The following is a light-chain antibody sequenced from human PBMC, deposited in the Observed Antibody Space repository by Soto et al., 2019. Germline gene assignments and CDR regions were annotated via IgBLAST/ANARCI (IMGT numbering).Light chain of an antibody. J-gene: IGLJ3*02. V-gene: IGLV2-18*02. Sequence: QSALTQPPSVSGSPGQSVTIFCTGTSSDVGSGNRVSWYQQPPGTAPKLMIYEVNNRPSGVPDGFSGSKSGNTASLTISGLQAEDEADYYCSSFTTSNTWVFGGGTKLTVL. CDR2: EVN. CDR3: SSFTTSNTWV. CDR1: SSDVGSGNR.